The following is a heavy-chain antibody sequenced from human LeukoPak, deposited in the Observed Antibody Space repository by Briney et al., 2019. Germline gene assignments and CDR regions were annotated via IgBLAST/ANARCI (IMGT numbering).Heavy chain of an antibody. Sequence: ASVKVSCKPSSFKPASIGGRGGPQAPGQRLERMGWISNYFGVTHYAEKFEDRVTMTVDRSTTPVDMESRTLTYDDTAVYYCARFFVYSENGNGDWFDLWGQGTVVTVSS. CDR1: SFKPASIG. CDR2: ISNYFGVT. D-gene: IGHD4-11*01. J-gene: IGHJ5*02. V-gene: IGHV1-18*04. CDR3: ARFFVYSENGNGDWFDL.